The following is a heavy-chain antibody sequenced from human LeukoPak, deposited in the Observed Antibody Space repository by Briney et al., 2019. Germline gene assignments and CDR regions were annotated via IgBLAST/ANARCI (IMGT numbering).Heavy chain of an antibody. Sequence: GGSLRLSGAASGFTFSSYWMSWVRQAPGQGLEWVANIKQDGSEKYYVDSVKGRFTISRDNAKNSLYLQMNSLRAEDTAVYYCAREADTAMVKGTYYFDYWGQGTLVTVSS. CDR2: IKQDGSEK. CDR1: GFTFSSYW. V-gene: IGHV3-7*03. J-gene: IGHJ4*02. CDR3: AREADTAMVKGTYYFDY. D-gene: IGHD5-18*01.